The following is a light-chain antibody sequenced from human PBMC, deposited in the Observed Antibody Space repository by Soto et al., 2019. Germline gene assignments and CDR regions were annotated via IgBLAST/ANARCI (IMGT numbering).Light chain of an antibody. V-gene: IGLV6-57*02. CDR2: EDN. CDR3: QSYDSSSHVV. J-gene: IGLJ2*01. CDR1: SGSIASNY. Sequence: NFMLTQPHSVSESPGKTVTISCTGSSGSIASNYVQWYQQRPGSAPTTVIYEDNQRPSGVPDRFSGSIDSSSNSASLTISGLKTEDEDDDYCQSYDSSSHVVFGGGTKLTVL.